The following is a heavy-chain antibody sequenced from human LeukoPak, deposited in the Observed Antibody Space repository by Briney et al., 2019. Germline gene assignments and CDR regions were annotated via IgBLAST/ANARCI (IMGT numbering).Heavy chain of an antibody. CDR2: IYYSGST. D-gene: IGHD2-2*01. Sequence: SETLSLTCTVSGGSISSYYWSWIRQPPGKGLEWIGYIYYSGSTNYNPSLKSRVTISVDTSKNQFSLKLSSVTAADTAVYYCARRGIVVVPAAHGPDPTYYYYGMDVRGQGTTVTVSS. CDR3: ARRGIVVVPAAHGPDPTYYYYGMDV. CDR1: GGSISSYY. J-gene: IGHJ6*02. V-gene: IGHV4-59*08.